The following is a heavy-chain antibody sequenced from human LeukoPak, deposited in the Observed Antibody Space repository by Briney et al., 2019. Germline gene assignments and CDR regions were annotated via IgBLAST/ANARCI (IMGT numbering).Heavy chain of an antibody. V-gene: IGHV4-39*07. D-gene: IGHD6-6*01. Sequence: SETLSLTCTVSGGSISSNSYYWGWIRQPPGKGLEWIGSIYYSGSTYYNPSLKSRVSISVDTSKDQFSLKLSSVTAADTAVYYCARVHSSSYVYWGQGTLVTVSS. CDR3: ARVHSSSYVY. CDR1: GGSISSNSYY. CDR2: IYYSGST. J-gene: IGHJ4*02.